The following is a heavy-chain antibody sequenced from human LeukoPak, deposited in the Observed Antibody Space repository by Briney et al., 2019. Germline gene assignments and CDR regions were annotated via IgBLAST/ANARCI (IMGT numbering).Heavy chain of an antibody. CDR1: GYTFTSYG. D-gene: IGHD3-10*01. V-gene: IGHV1-18*01. J-gene: IGHJ6*02. CDR2: ISAYKGNT. Sequence: ASVKVSCKASGYTFTSYGISWVRQAPGQGLEWMGWISAYKGNTNYAQKLQGRVTMTTDTSTSTAYMELRSLRSDDTAVYYCASSRGGLSYYYSMDVWGQGTTVTVSS. CDR3: ASSRGGLSYYYSMDV.